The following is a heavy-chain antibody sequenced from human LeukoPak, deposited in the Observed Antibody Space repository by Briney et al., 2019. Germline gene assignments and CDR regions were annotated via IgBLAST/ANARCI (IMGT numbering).Heavy chain of an antibody. CDR3: AKARGYSYGLFDY. V-gene: IGHV3-9*01. Sequence: GRSLRLSCAASGFTFDDYAMHWVRQAPGKGLEWVSGISWNSGSIGYADSVKGRFTISRDNAKNSLYLQMNSLRAEDTVLYYCAKARGYSYGLFDYWGQGTLVTVSS. CDR2: ISWNSGSI. CDR1: GFTFDDYA. D-gene: IGHD5-18*01. J-gene: IGHJ4*02.